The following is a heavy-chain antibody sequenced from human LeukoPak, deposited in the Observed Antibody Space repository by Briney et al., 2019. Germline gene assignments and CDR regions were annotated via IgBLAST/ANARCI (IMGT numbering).Heavy chain of an antibody. J-gene: IGHJ4*02. CDR1: GGSISSYY. CDR2: IYYSGST. D-gene: IGHD3-22*01. V-gene: IGHV4-59*01. Sequence: SSETLSLTCTVSGGSISSYYWSWIRQPPGKGLEWIGYIYYSGSTNYNPSLKSRVTISVDTSKNQFSLKLSSVTAADTAVYYCAGASYDNSGVHWGQGTLVTVSS. CDR3: AGASYDNSGVH.